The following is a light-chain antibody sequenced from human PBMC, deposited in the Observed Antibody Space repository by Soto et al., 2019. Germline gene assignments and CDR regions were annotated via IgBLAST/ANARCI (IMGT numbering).Light chain of an antibody. Sequence: QPVLTQSPSASASLGASVKLTCTLSSGHSSYAIAWHQQPPEKGPRYLMKLNSDGSHSKGDGIPDRFSGSSSGAERYLTISSLQSEDEADYYCQTWGTGIHVVFGGGTKLTVL. CDR3: QTWGTGIHVV. CDR1: SGHSSYA. CDR2: LNSDGSH. J-gene: IGLJ2*01. V-gene: IGLV4-69*01.